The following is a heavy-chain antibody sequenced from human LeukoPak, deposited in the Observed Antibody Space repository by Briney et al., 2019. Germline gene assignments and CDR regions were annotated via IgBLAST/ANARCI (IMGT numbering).Heavy chain of an antibody. Sequence: LRLSCAASGFTFSDYYMSWIRQPPGKGLEWIGEINHSGSTNYNPSLKSRVTISVDTSKNQFSLKLSSVTAADTAVYYCARGYPDAFDIWGQGTMVTVSS. V-gene: IGHV4-34*01. CDR1: GFTFSDYY. CDR3: ARGYPDAFDI. J-gene: IGHJ3*02. CDR2: INHSGST.